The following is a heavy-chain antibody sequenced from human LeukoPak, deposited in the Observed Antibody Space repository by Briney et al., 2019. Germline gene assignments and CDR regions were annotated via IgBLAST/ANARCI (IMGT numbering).Heavy chain of an antibody. J-gene: IGHJ4*02. Sequence: SETLSLTCAVSGGSISSGHSSWNWFRQSPGKGLEWIGYIYHSGSTYYNPSLKSRVAISVDRSKNQFSLKLRSVTAADTAVYYCASVRLGELSFGYWGQGILVTVSS. CDR2: IYHSGST. V-gene: IGHV4-30-2*06. D-gene: IGHD3-16*02. CDR1: GGSISSGHSS. CDR3: ASVRLGELSFGY.